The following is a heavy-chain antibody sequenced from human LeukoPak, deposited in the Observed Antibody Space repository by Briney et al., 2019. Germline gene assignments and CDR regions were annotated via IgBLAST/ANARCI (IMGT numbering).Heavy chain of an antibody. Sequence: GGSLRVSCRASGFGLSDTSVTWVRQAPGKGLEWVSTVSGSGGRTFYADSVKGRFTISKDNTKKILYLQMSSLRAEDTAVYYCAKDPINRIEAVGPIDYWGQGTLVTVSS. CDR3: AKDPINRIEAVGPIDY. D-gene: IGHD6-13*01. CDR1: GFGLSDTS. V-gene: IGHV3-23*01. CDR2: VSGSGGRT. J-gene: IGHJ4*02.